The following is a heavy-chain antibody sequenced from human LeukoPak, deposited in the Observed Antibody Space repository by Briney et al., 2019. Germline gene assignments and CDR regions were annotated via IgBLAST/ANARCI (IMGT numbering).Heavy chain of an antibody. CDR2: ISDCGGDT. Sequence: GGSLRLSCAASGFTFSKSPMTWVRQALGKGLEWVSTISDCGGDTYHADSVKGRFTISRDNSMNRLYLQMNSLRAEDTAIYYCATGAYFADWGQGTLVTVSS. D-gene: IGHD2-21*01. CDR3: ATGAYFAD. J-gene: IGHJ4*02. CDR1: GFTFSKSP. V-gene: IGHV3-23*01.